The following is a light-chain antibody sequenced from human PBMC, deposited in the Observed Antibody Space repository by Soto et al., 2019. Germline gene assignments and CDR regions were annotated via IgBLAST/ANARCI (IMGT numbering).Light chain of an antibody. J-gene: IGKJ4*01. Sequence: AIQMTQSPSSLSASVGDRVTITCRASQGIRNDLGWYQQKPGKAPKLLIYAASTLESGVPSRFSGSGSGTDFTLTIGSLQPEDFATYYCLQDHDYPLTFGGGTKVDNK. CDR3: LQDHDYPLT. V-gene: IGKV1-6*01. CDR2: AAS. CDR1: QGIRND.